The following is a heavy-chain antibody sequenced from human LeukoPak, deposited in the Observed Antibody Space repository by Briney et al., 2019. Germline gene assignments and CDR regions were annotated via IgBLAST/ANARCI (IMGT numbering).Heavy chain of an antibody. CDR2: ISGSGGST. V-gene: IGHV3-23*01. CDR1: GFTFSSYA. D-gene: IGHD2-15*01. J-gene: IGHJ5*02. CDR3: AKEQGFGGIVVVVAPYNWFDP. Sequence: PGGSLRLSCAASGFTFSSYAMSWVRQAPGKGLEWVSAISGSGGSTYYADSVKGRFTISRDNSKNTLYLQMNSLRAEDTAVYYCAKEQGFGGIVVVVAPYNWFDPWGQGTLVTVSS.